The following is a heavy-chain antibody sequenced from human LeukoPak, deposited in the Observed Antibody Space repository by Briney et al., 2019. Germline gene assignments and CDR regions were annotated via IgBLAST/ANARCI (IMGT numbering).Heavy chain of an antibody. CDR3: AKDDYYGSGSFFHFDY. V-gene: IGHV3-23*01. J-gene: IGHJ4*02. CDR2: ISGSGGST. Sequence: GGSLRLSCAASGFTFSSYAMSWVRQAPGKGLEWVSAISGSGGSTYYADSVKGRFTISRDNSKNTLYPQMNSLRAEDTAVYYRAKDDYYGSGSFFHFDYWGQGTLVTVSS. CDR1: GFTFSSYA. D-gene: IGHD3-10*01.